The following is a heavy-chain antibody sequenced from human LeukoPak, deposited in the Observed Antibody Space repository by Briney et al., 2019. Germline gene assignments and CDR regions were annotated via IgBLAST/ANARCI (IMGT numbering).Heavy chain of an antibody. Sequence: ASVKVSCKASGYTFTGYYMHWVRQAPGQGLEWMGWINPNSGGTNYAQKFQGRVTMTRDTSISTAYMELSRLRSDDTAVYYCARDQSPAMIVVVISHLFDDWGQGTLVTVSS. V-gene: IGHV1-2*02. CDR2: INPNSGGT. CDR1: GYTFTGYY. D-gene: IGHD3-22*01. J-gene: IGHJ4*02. CDR3: ARDQSPAMIVVVISHLFDD.